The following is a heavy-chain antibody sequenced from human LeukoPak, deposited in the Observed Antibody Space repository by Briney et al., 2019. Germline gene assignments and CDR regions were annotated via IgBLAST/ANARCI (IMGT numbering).Heavy chain of an antibody. D-gene: IGHD2-2*03. Sequence: SGTPLKISCKGSGYSFPTYWIAWVRQMPGKGLEWMGIIYQDESNIRYSPSFQAQVTISADKSISTAYLQWSSLKASDTAMYYCARPPSRGYSSSFEYWGQGTLVTVSS. J-gene: IGHJ4*02. CDR3: ARPPSRGYSSSFEY. CDR1: GYSFPTYW. CDR2: IYQDESNI. V-gene: IGHV5-51*01.